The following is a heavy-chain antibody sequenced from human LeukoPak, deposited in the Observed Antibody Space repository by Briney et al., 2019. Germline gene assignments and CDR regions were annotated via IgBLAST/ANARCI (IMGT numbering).Heavy chain of an antibody. J-gene: IGHJ4*02. CDR1: GFTFSHFF. CDR3: VTDLSGYNYEHRSDY. D-gene: IGHD5-24*01. V-gene: IGHV3-11*01. CDR2: IGSGGSPI. Sequence: GESLRLSCAASGFTFSHFFMNWIRQAPGKGPECVSYIGSGGSPIYYADSVKGRFTISRDDAKNSLYLQMNSLRPEDTAVYFCVTDLSGYNYEHRSDYWGQGTLVTVSS.